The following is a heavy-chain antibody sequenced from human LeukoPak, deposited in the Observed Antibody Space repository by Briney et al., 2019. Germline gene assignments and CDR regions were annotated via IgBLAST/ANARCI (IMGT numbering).Heavy chain of an antibody. V-gene: IGHV3-48*01. CDR1: GYTFSDYT. CDR2: ISSGGSVM. J-gene: IGHJ4*02. Sequence: PGGSVRLSCGASGYTFSDYTMNWVRQAPGKGPEWISYISSGGSVMHYADSVKGRFTISRDNVENPLYLQMNSLRVEDTAVYYCTRDLEYWGQGVLVTVSS. CDR3: TRDLEY.